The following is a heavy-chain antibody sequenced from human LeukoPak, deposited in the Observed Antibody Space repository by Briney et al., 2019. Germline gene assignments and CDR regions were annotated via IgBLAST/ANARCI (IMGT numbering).Heavy chain of an antibody. J-gene: IGHJ3*02. CDR1: GYTFTSYA. D-gene: IGHD2-8*02. Sequence: GASVKVSCKASGYTFTSYAMNWVRQAPGQGLEWVGWINTNTGNPTYAQGFTGRFVFYLDTSVSTAYLQISSLKAEDTAVYYCAGKIAWWALDIWGQGRMVTVSS. V-gene: IGHV7-4-1*02. CDR2: INTNTGNP. CDR3: AGKIAWWALDI.